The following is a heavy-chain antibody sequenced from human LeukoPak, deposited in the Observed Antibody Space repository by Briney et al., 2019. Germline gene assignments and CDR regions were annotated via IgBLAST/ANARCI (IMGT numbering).Heavy chain of an antibody. CDR2: ISGSGGTT. D-gene: IGHD2-2*02. J-gene: IGHJ4*02. Sequence: GGSLRLSCAASGFTFSSYAMSWVRQAPGKGLEWVSAISGSGGTTYYADSVKGRFTISRDNSKNTLYLQMNSLRAEDTAIYYCAKDSRAHCSTTTCYIAYWGQGTLVTVSS. CDR1: GFTFSSYA. V-gene: IGHV3-23*01. CDR3: AKDSRAHCSTTTCYIAY.